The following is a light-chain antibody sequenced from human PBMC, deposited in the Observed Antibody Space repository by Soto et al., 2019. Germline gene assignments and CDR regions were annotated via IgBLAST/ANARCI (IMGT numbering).Light chain of an antibody. CDR1: RSSIGSNS. V-gene: IGLV1-47*01. CDR2: GNA. Sequence: QSVLPQPPSASGTPGQTVTISCSGSRSSIGSNSIYWLQQLPGAAPKLLIFGNAQRPSGVPDRFSGSKSGTSASLAISGLRSEDEADYYCAVWDDSLSGVVFGGGTQLTVL. J-gene: IGLJ3*02. CDR3: AVWDDSLSGVV.